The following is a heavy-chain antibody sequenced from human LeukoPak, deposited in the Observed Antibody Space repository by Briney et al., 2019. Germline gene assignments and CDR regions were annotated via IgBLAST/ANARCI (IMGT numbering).Heavy chain of an antibody. J-gene: IGHJ4*02. CDR2: IYYSGST. CDR1: GGSISSYY. CDR3: ARVSDQAAFDY. D-gene: IGHD6-25*01. V-gene: IGHV4-59*01. Sequence: SETLSLTCTVSGGSISSYYWSWIRQPPGKGLEWIGYIYYSGSTNYNPSLKSRVTISVDTSKNQFSLKLSSVTAADTAVYYCARVSDQAAFDYWGQGTLVTVSS.